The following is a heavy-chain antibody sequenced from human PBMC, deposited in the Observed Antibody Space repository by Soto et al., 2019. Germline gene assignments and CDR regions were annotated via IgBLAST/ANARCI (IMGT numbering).Heavy chain of an antibody. V-gene: IGHV3-23*01. D-gene: IGHD3-3*01. J-gene: IGHJ4*02. CDR1: GFTFSSYA. CDR3: AKSGGVSPTAPLRFLEWLFLYYFDY. Sequence: GGSLRLSCAASGFTFSSYAMSWVRQAPGKGLEWVSAISGSGGSTYYADSVKGRFTISRDNSKNTLYLQMNSLRAEDTAVYYCAKSGGVSPTAPLRFLEWLFLYYFDYWGQGTLVTVSS. CDR2: ISGSGGST.